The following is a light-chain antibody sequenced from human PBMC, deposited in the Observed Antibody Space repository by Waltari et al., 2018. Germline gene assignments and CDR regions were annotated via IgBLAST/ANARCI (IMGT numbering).Light chain of an antibody. Sequence: QVVLTQPPSVSASLGASVKPTCTLPSGPNPYAIAWHQPQAEKGPQFVMKVKSDGSHTRGDGIPDRFSGSSSGAERYLTISKLQPEDEADYYCQTWATGIFWLFGGGTKLTVL. CDR1: SGPNPYA. V-gene: IGLV4-69*01. J-gene: IGLJ3*02. CDR2: VKSDGSH. CDR3: QTWATGIFWL.